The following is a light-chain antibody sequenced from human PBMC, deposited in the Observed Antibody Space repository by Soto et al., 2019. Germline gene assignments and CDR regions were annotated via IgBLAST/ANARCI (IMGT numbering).Light chain of an antibody. Sequence: QSVLTQPASVSGSPGQSITISCAGTSSDIGTFNYVSWYQQYPGKAPKLMIFEVRNRPSGVSNRFSGSKSGNTASLTISGLQAEDEADYYCSSYTGSSSVVFGGGTQLTVL. V-gene: IGLV2-14*01. CDR1: SSDIGTFNY. CDR2: EVR. J-gene: IGLJ2*01. CDR3: SSYTGSSSVV.